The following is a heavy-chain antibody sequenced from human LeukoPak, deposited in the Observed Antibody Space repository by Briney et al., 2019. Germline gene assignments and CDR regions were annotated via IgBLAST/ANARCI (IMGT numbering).Heavy chain of an antibody. D-gene: IGHD6-19*01. V-gene: IGHV1-69*13. J-gene: IGHJ4*02. CDR1: GGTFSSYA. CDR3: ARGAINEQWLVHGVFDY. CDR2: IIPIFGTA. Sequence: GASVKVSCKASGGTFSSYAISWVRQAPGQGLEWMGGIIPIFGTANYAQKFQGRVTITADESTSTAYMELSSLRSEDTAVYYCARGAINEQWLVHGVFDYWGQGTLVTVSS.